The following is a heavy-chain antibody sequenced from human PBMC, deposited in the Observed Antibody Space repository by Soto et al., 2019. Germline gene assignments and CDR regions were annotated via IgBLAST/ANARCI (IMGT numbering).Heavy chain of an antibody. CDR1: GFTFSSYW. V-gene: IGHV3-74*01. Sequence: GALRLSCAASGFTFSSYWMHWVRQAPGKGLVWVSRINSDGSSTSYADSVKGRFTISRDNAKNTLYLQMNSLRAEDTAVYYCARGLVGIPTYYDFWSGYLPRHYYGMDVWGQGTTVTVSS. CDR2: INSDGSST. D-gene: IGHD3-3*01. CDR3: ARGLVGIPTYYDFWSGYLPRHYYGMDV. J-gene: IGHJ6*02.